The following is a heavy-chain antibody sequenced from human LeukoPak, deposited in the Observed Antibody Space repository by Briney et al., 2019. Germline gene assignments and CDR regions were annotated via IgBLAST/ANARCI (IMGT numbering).Heavy chain of an antibody. D-gene: IGHD4-11*01. J-gene: IGHJ6*03. CDR3: ASYSNYVSASSYYYYMDV. CDR2: IYTSGST. Sequence: IPSQTLSLTCTVSGGSISSGSYYWSWIRQPAGKGLEWTGRIYTSGSTNYNPSLKSRVTISVDTSKNQFSLKLSSVTAADTAVYYCASYSNYVSASSYYYYMDVWGKGTTVTVSS. V-gene: IGHV4-61*02. CDR1: GGSISSGSYY.